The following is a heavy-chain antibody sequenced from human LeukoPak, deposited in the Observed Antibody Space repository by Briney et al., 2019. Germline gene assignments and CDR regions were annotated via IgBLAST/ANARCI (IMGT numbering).Heavy chain of an antibody. J-gene: IGHJ4*02. Sequence: PSETLSLTCGVSGGPITSTNWWSWVRPPPGQGLEWIGEVSLSGLTNYNPSLSSRVIMALDTSKNHLSLNLTSVTAADTAVYYCSRENGAFSPFGYWGQGTLVTVPS. V-gene: IGHV4-4*02. CDR3: SRENGAFSPFGY. D-gene: IGHD2-8*01. CDR1: GGPITSTNW. CDR2: VSLSGLT.